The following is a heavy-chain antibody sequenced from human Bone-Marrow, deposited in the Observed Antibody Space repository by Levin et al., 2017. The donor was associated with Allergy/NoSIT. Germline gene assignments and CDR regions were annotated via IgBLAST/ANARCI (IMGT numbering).Heavy chain of an antibody. CDR3: ARVGARALEQRTPFDS. Sequence: PGGSLRLSCAASGFTFRNYGMTWVRQAPGKGLEWVSVTSHNSGNTYYADSVRGRFTMSRDNSKNTLYLQMDSLRLEDTAVYYCARVGARALEQRTPFDSWGQGTLVTVSS. J-gene: IGHJ4*02. V-gene: IGHV3-23*01. D-gene: IGHD1-26*01. CDR2: TSHNSGNT. CDR1: GFTFRNYG.